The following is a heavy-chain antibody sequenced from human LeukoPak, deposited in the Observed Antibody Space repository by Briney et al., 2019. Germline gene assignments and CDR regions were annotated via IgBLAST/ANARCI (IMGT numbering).Heavy chain of an antibody. CDR3: ARAPGGSGSYPFDY. V-gene: IGHV3-53*01. D-gene: IGHD3-10*01. Sequence: GGSLSLSCAASGFTVSSKCMSWVRQAPGKGREWVSSIYSGGCTYYADSVRGRFTISRDNPKHTLYLQMNSLSAEDTAVYYCARAPGGSGSYPFDYGRRGTLLSVSS. CDR1: GFTVSSKC. CDR2: IYSGGCT. J-gene: IGHJ4*02.